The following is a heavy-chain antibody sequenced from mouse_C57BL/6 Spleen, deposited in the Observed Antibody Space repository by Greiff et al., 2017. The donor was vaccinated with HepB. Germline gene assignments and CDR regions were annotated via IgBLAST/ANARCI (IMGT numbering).Heavy chain of an antibody. J-gene: IGHJ2*01. D-gene: IGHD1-1*01. CDR2: INPSSGYT. CDR3: ALITTVSYYFDY. V-gene: IGHV1-4*01. CDR1: GYTFTSYT. Sequence: QVQLKQSGAELARPGASVKMSCKASGYTFTSYTMHWVKQRPGQGLEWIGYINPSSGYTKYNQKFKDKATLTADKSSSTAYMQLSSLTSEDSAVYYCALITTVSYYFDYWGQGTTLTVSS.